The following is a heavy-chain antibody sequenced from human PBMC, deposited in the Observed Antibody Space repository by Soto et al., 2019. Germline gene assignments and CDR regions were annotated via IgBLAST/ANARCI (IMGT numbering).Heavy chain of an antibody. J-gene: IGHJ6*02. V-gene: IGHV5-51*01. D-gene: IGHD5-12*01. CDR2: IYPGDSDT. CDR3: ARRGEVATITDYYYGMDV. Sequence: PGESLKISCNGSGYSFTSYWIGWVRQMPGKGLEWMGIIYPGDSDTRYSPSFQGQVTISADKSISTAYLQWSSLKASDTATYYCARRGEVATITDYYYGMDVWGQGTTVTVSS. CDR1: GYSFTSYW.